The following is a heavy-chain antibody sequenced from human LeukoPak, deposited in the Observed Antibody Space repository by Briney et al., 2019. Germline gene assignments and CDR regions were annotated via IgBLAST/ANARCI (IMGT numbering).Heavy chain of an antibody. V-gene: IGHV3-23*01. Sequence: GGSLRLSCAASGFTFSSYAVSWVRQAPGKGLEWVSAISGSGGSTYYADSVKGRFTISRDNSKNTLYLQMNSLRAEDTAVYYCAKVRDPWDNYYFDYWGQGTLVTVSS. CDR1: GFTFSSYA. CDR3: AKVRDPWDNYYFDY. CDR2: ISGSGGST. D-gene: IGHD1-20*01. J-gene: IGHJ4*02.